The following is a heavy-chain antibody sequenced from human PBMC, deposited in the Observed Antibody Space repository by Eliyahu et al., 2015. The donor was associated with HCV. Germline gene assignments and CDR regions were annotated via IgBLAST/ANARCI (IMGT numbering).Heavy chain of an antibody. Sequence: EVQLVESGGGLVKPGGSLRLSCAASGFTFSNXWMNWVRQAPGKGLEWVGRIKSKTDGGTTDYAAPVKGRFTISRDDSKNTLYLQMNSLKSEDIGVYYCTSPSRPSGFYYYYGMDVWGQGTTVTVSS. D-gene: IGHD6-6*01. CDR3: TSPSRPSGFYYYYGMDV. CDR2: IKSKTDGGTT. CDR1: GFTFSNXW. J-gene: IGHJ6*02. V-gene: IGHV3-15*07.